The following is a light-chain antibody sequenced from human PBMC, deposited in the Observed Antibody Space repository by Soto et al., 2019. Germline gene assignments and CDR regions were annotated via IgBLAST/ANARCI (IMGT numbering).Light chain of an antibody. CDR3: QQYGSSPMYT. V-gene: IGKV3-20*01. CDR2: GAS. J-gene: IGKJ2*01. CDR1: PSVSSSY. Sequence: EIVLTQSPGTLSLSPGERATLSCRASPSVSSSYLAWYQQKPGQAPRLLIYGASGRATGIPDRFSGSGSGTDFTLTISRLEPEDFAVYYCQQYGSSPMYTFGQGTKLEIK.